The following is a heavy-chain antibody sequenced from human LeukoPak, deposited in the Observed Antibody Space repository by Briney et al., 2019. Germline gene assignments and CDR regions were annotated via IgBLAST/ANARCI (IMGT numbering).Heavy chain of an antibody. Sequence: SETLSLTCAVYGGSFSGYYWSWIRQPPGKGLEWIGEINHSGSTNYNPSLKSQVTISVDTSKNQFSLKLSSVTAADTAVYYCARGRTNYYDSSGYYLPYFDYWGREPWSPSPQ. V-gene: IGHV4-34*01. CDR1: GGSFSGYY. J-gene: IGHJ4*02. CDR3: ARGRTNYYDSSGYYLPYFDY. D-gene: IGHD3-22*01. CDR2: INHSGST.